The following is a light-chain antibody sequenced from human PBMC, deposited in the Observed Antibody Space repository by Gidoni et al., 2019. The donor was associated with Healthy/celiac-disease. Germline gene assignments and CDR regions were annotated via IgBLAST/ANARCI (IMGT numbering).Light chain of an antibody. CDR3: QQYYSFPRT. Sequence: VIWMTQSPSLLSASTGDRVTISCRMSQGSSRYLDWYQQKPGNDPELLIYAASTLQSGVPSRFIGSGSGTDFTLTISCLQSEDFATYYCQQYYSFPRTFGQGTKVEIK. V-gene: IGKV1D-8*01. J-gene: IGKJ1*01. CDR1: QGSSRY. CDR2: AAS.